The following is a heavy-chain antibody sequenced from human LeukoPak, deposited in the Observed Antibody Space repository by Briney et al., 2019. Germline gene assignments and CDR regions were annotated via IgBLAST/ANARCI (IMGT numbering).Heavy chain of an antibody. Sequence: ASVKVTCKASGYTFISYGITWVRQAPGQGLEWMGWISPYTTKTNYAQSLQGRVTMTTDTSTSTAYMELRSLRSDDTAVYYCAREGGVGPTAPPDYYSYQMDVWGKGTTVTVSS. CDR2: ISPYTTKT. CDR1: GYTFISYG. V-gene: IGHV1-18*01. CDR3: AREGGVGPTAPPDYYSYQMDV. J-gene: IGHJ6*03. D-gene: IGHD1-26*01.